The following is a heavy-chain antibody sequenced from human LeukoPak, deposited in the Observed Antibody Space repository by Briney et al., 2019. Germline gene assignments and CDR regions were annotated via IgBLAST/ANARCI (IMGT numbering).Heavy chain of an antibody. Sequence: GGSLRLSCAASGFTFSSYSMNWVRQAPGKGLEWVSYISTTSSTIYYGDSVKGRFTISRDNAKNSLHLQMNSLRAEDTAVYYCARGGGAFDNWGQGTLVTVSS. CDR1: GFTFSSYS. J-gene: IGHJ4*02. V-gene: IGHV3-48*04. D-gene: IGHD3-16*01. CDR2: ISTTSSTI. CDR3: ARGGGAFDN.